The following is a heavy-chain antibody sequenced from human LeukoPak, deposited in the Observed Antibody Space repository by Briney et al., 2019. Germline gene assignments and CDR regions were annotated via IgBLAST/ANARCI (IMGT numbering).Heavy chain of an antibody. Sequence: GGSLRLSCAASGFTVSSNYMSWVRQAPGKGLEWVSVIYSGGSTYYADSVKGRFTISRDNSKNTLYLQMNSLRAEDTAVYYCAREYYDSSGYPLRYFDYWGQGTLVTVSS. CDR2: IYSGGST. V-gene: IGHV3-53*01. CDR3: AREYYDSSGYPLRYFDY. CDR1: GFTVSSNY. D-gene: IGHD3-22*01. J-gene: IGHJ4*02.